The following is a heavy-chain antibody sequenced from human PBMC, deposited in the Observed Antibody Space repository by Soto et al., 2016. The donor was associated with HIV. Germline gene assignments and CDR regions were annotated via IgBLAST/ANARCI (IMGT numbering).Heavy chain of an antibody. CDR1: GFTFSSYA. D-gene: IGHD5-12*01. J-gene: IGHJ4*02. Sequence: EVQLLESGGGLVRPGGSLRLSCAASGFTFSSYAMSWVRQAPGKGLEWVSAISGSGGSTYYADSVKGRFTISRDNSKNTLYLQMNSLRAEDTAVYYCAKAPRYSGYGPNFDYWGQGTLVTVSS. CDR3: AKAPRYSGYGPNFDY. V-gene: IGHV3-23*01. CDR2: ISGSGGST.